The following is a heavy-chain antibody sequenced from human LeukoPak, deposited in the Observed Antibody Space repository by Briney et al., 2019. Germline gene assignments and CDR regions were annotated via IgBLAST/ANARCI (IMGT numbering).Heavy chain of an antibody. D-gene: IGHD1-26*01. V-gene: IGHV1-2*02. CDR3: ARERGSYSPVDY. J-gene: IGHJ4*02. CDR1: GYTFTGQY. Sequence: GASVKVSCKASGYTFTGQYMHWVRQAHGPGLERMGWINPNSGGTNYAQKFQGRVTMTRDTSISTAYMELSRLRSDDTAVYYCARERGSYSPVDYWGQGALVTVSS. CDR2: INPNSGGT.